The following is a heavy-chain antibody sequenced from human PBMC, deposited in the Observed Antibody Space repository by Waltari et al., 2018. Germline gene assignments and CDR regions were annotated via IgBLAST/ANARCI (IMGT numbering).Heavy chain of an antibody. CDR3: ARDVEYYGSGSFDY. CDR1: GGSISSSSYY. J-gene: IGHJ4*02. CDR2: IYYSGST. D-gene: IGHD3-10*01. Sequence: QLQLQESGPGLVKPSETLSLTCTVSGGSISSSSYYWGWIRPPPGKGLEWIGSIYYSGSTYYNPSLKSRVTISVDTSKNQFSLKLSSVTAADTAVYYCARDVEYYGSGSFDYWGQGTLVTVSS. V-gene: IGHV4-39*02.